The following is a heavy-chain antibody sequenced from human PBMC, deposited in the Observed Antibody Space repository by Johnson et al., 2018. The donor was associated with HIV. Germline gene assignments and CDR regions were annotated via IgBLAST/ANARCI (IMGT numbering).Heavy chain of an antibody. CDR1: GFSFTNYW. CDR2: IKQDGSKK. Sequence: VQLVESGGDLVQPGGSLRLSCAASGFSFTNYWMSWVRQAPGKGLEWVANIKQDGSKKYYVGSVRGRFTISRDNANSSVILKMNSLRAEDTAVYYCARPYNDYVYGAFNVWGPGTMVTVSS. V-gene: IGHV3-7*01. CDR3: ARPYNDYVYGAFNV. J-gene: IGHJ3*01. D-gene: IGHD4-17*01.